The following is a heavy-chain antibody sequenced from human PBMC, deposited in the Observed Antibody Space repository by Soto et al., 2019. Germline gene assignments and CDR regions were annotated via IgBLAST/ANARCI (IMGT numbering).Heavy chain of an antibody. V-gene: IGHV5-51*01. Sequence: GESLKVSWKGAGDSFTNYWIGWVRKMPGKGLEWMGIIYPRHSDTTYSPSFQGQVTISADKSISTAYLQWSSLKASDTAMYYCARHPYSLYGMDVWGQGTTVTVSS. CDR2: IYPRHSDT. D-gene: IGHD4-4*01. J-gene: IGHJ6*02. CDR1: GDSFTNYW. CDR3: ARHPYSLYGMDV.